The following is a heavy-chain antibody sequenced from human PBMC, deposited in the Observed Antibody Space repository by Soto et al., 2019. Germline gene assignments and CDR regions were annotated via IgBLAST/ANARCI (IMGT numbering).Heavy chain of an antibody. V-gene: IGHV1-46*01. D-gene: IGHD1-26*01. CDR3: ATPRMYSGSYYFGMDV. CDR2: FSPSGGST. CDR1: AYTFTFYY. J-gene: IGHJ6*02. Sequence: QVQLVQSGAEVKKPGASVKVSCKASAYTFTFYYMHWVRQAPGQGLEWMGIFSPSGGSTAYAQRCQGRVTMTRDTSTSTVYMELSSLRSEDTAVYYCATPRMYSGSYYFGMDVWGQGTTVTVSS.